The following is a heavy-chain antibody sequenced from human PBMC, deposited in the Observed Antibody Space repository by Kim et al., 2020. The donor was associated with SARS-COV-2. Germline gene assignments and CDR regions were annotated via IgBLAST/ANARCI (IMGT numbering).Heavy chain of an antibody. CDR3: ARWGLYCSGGSGRDY. V-gene: IGHV4-59*01. J-gene: IGHJ4*02. D-gene: IGHD2-15*01. Sequence: PNLKGRVTISVDTSRNQFSLKLSSVTAADTAGYYCARWGLYCSGGSGRDYWGQGTLVTVSS.